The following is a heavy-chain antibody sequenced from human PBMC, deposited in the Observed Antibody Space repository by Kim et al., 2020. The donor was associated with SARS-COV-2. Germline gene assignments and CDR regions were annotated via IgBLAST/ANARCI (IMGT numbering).Heavy chain of an antibody. CDR2: ISGSGGST. CDR3: AKDSGGIAAAGTYNWFDP. J-gene: IGHJ5*02. Sequence: GGSLRLSCAASGFTFSSYAMSWVRQAPGKGLEWVSAISGSGGSTYYADSVKGRFTISRDNSKNTLYLQMNSLRAEDTAVYYCAKDSGGIAAAGTYNWFDPWGQGTLVTISS. V-gene: IGHV3-23*01. D-gene: IGHD6-13*01. CDR1: GFTFSSYA.